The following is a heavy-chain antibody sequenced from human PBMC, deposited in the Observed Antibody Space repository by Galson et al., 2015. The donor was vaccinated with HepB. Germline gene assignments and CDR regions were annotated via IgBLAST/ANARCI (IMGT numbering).Heavy chain of an antibody. J-gene: IGHJ4*02. D-gene: IGHD6-19*01. CDR3: ARHDVAEYSGGWSTMSV. CDR2: ISATNRYI. V-gene: IGHV3-21*01. CDR1: GFTFRTYS. Sequence: SLRLSCAASGFTFRTYSLNWVRQAPGKGLAWVSSISATNRYIYYADSVRGRFTISRANAKNSVSLQRNSLRAEDTALYYCARHDVAEYSGGWSTMSVWGQGTLVTVSS.